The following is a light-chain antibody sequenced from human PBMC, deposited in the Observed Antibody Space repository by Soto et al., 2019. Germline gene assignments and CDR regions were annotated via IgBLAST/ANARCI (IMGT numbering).Light chain of an antibody. V-gene: IGKV1-6*01. J-gene: IGKJ1*01. Sequence: ATPMTQSPSSLSASVGDRVTIACRASQGIRTELAWYQQKRGEAPKLLIYAASALQSGVPSRFSGSGSGTDFTLTISNLQPEDFATYYCLQDSDYPRTFVQGTKVEMK. CDR3: LQDSDYPRT. CDR2: AAS. CDR1: QGIRTE.